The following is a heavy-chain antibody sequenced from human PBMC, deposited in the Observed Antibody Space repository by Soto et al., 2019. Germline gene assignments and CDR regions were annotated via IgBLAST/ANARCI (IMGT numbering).Heavy chain of an antibody. CDR1: GFTFSSYA. J-gene: IGHJ4*02. Sequence: EVQLLESGGGLVQPGGSLRLSCAASGFTFSSYAMSWVRQAPGKGLEWVSAMSGSGGSTYYADSVKGRFTISRDNSKNALYLQMNSLRAEDTAVYYCAKDLIAVAGTGTGYWGQGTLVTVSS. D-gene: IGHD6-19*01. CDR2: MSGSGGST. V-gene: IGHV3-23*01. CDR3: AKDLIAVAGTGTGY.